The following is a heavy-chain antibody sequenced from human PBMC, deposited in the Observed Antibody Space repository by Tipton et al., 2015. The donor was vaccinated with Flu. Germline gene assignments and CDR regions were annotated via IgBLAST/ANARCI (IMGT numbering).Heavy chain of an antibody. J-gene: IGHJ3*01. CDR1: GGTFGNYA. CDR3: ARGDSFGV. Sequence: QVQLVQSGAEVKKPGSSVKVSCKASGGTFGNYAFSWVRQAPGQGLEWMGGIIPILKTATYAQSFQGRVTITADESTSTTYMDLSSLRSEDTAVYYCARGDSFGVWGQGTLVTVSS. V-gene: IGHV1-69*12. CDR2: IIPILKTA.